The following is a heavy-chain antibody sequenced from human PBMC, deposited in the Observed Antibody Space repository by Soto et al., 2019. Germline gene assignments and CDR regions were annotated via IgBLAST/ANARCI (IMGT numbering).Heavy chain of an antibody. D-gene: IGHD6-13*01. V-gene: IGHV4-31*03. CDR3: ARQYSSSWFWPNWFDP. CDR2: IYYSGST. J-gene: IGHJ5*02. CDR1: GGSISSGGYY. Sequence: LSLTCTVSGGSISSGGYYWSWIRQHPGKGLEWIGYIYYSGSTYYNPSLKSRVTISVDTSKNQFSLKLSSVTAADTAVYYCARQYSSSWFWPNWFDPWGQGTLVTVSS.